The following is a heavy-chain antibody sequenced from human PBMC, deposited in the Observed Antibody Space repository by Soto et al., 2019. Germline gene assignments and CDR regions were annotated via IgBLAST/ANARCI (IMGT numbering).Heavy chain of an antibody. D-gene: IGHD4-17*01. J-gene: IGHJ4*02. CDR1: GAFISSGNYY. CDR2: IYKSGNT. Sequence: PSETLSLTCTVSGAFISSGNYYWSWIRQAPGKGLEWIGHIYKSGNTYYNPSLKSRASISVDTSNNQFSLMVSSVTAADTAVYFCARNKNDYGGYFDHWGQGTLVTVSS. CDR3: ARNKNDYGGYFDH. V-gene: IGHV4-30-4*08.